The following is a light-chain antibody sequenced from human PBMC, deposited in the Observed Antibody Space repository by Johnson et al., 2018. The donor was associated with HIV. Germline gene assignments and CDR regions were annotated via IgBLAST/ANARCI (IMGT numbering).Light chain of an antibody. Sequence: QPVLTQPPSVSAAPGQKVTISCSGSSSNIGNNYVSWYQQLPGTAPKLLFYENNKRPSGIPARFSGSKSGPSATLGITGLQTGDEADYYCGTWVGSLSACVFGTGTKVTVL. V-gene: IGLV1-51*02. CDR3: GTWVGSLSACV. J-gene: IGLJ1*01. CDR1: SSNIGNNY. CDR2: ENN.